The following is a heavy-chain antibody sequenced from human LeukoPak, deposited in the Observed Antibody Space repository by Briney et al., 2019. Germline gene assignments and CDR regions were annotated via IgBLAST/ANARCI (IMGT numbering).Heavy chain of an antibody. J-gene: IGHJ3*02. Sequence: GGSLRLSCAASGFTFSSYEMNWVRQAPGKGLEWVSYITSSGNTIYYADSVKGRFTISRDNAKNSLYLQMNSLRVEDTAVYYCARDSVAGSQDAFDIWGQGTKVTVSS. CDR1: GFTFSSYE. D-gene: IGHD6-19*01. V-gene: IGHV3-48*03. CDR3: ARDSVAGSQDAFDI. CDR2: ITSSGNTI.